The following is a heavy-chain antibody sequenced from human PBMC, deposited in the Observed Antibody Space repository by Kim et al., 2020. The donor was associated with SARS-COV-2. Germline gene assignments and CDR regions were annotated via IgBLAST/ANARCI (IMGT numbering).Heavy chain of an antibody. J-gene: IGHJ4*02. CDR3: AKDVLDESSGYYNGVLDY. Sequence: KCRFTISRDNSKNTLYLQMNSLRAEDTAVYYCAKDVLDESSGYYNGVLDYWGQGTLVTVSS. D-gene: IGHD3-22*01. V-gene: IGHV3-30*02.